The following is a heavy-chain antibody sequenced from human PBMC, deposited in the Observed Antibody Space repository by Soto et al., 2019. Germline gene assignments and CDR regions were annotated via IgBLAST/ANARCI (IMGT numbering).Heavy chain of an antibody. CDR3: ARDRVRRDNKPYGMDV. Sequence: QVQLQESGPGLVKPSQTLSLTCTVSGDSISSGGYYWSWIRQHPGKGLEWIGYILYTGSTHYNPSLKSRLSISVDTSKNQFSLKLTSVTAADTAIYYCARDRVRRDNKPYGMDVWGQGTTVTVSS. D-gene: IGHD2-21*01. CDR2: ILYTGST. CDR1: GDSISSGGYY. V-gene: IGHV4-31*03. J-gene: IGHJ6*02.